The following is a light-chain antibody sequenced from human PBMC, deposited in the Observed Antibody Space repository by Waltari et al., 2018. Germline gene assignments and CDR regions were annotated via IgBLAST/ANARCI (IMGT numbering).Light chain of an antibody. CDR2: GHI. J-gene: IGLJ3*02. Sequence: CYQQLRRSAPRLPICGHITRPSGVPDLYSGSKSATSASLAITLLQTEEEADYYCQSYDSSRGGVFGGGTKVTGL. V-gene: IGLV1-40*01. CDR3: QSYDSSRGGV.